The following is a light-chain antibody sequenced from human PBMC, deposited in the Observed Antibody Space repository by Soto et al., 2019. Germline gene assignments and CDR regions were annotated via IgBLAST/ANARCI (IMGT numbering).Light chain of an antibody. CDR1: QSVSSNY. CDR2: GAS. J-gene: IGKJ1*01. Sequence: EIVLTQSPGTLSLSPGERATLSCRASQSVSSNYLAWYQQKPGQAPRPLIYGASSRATGIPDRFSGSGAGTDFTHTISRLEPEDFAVYYCQQYGSSPWTFGQGTKVEIK. V-gene: IGKV3-20*01. CDR3: QQYGSSPWT.